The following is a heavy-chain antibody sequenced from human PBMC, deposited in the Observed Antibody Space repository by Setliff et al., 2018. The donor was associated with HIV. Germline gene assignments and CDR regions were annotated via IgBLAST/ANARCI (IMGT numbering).Heavy chain of an antibody. CDR2: IFYSGHT. J-gene: IGHJ4*02. D-gene: IGHD6-6*01. V-gene: IGHV4-39*07. Sequence: LSLTCTVSGGSISSSSYYWGWIRQPPGKGLEWIGSIFYSGHTFYNPSLRSRVTISLDTSKSALDTSKSLFSLKLSSVTAADTAVYFCARMESTRPPTGLDYWGQGALVTVSS. CDR3: ARMESTRPPTGLDY. CDR1: GGSISSSSYY.